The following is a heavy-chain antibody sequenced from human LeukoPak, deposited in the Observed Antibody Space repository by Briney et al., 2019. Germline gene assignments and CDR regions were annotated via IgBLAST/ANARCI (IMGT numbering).Heavy chain of an antibody. CDR3: VKDRYQSSGYRALDH. CDR2: ISHNGGSP. J-gene: IGHJ4*02. CDR1: RFTFSNYA. V-gene: IGHV3-23*01. Sequence: GGSMRLSCAASRFTFSNYAMSWVRQAPGKGLEWVSDISHNGGSPYYADSVKGRFTISRNNSKNTLYLHVNNLRAEDTAVYYCVKDRYQSSGYRALDHWGQGTLVTVSS. D-gene: IGHD3-22*01.